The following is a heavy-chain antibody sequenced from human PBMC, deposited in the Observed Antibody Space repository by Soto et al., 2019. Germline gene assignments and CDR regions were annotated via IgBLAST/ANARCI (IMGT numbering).Heavy chain of an antibody. J-gene: IGHJ6*02. CDR2: LYYTGST. D-gene: IGHD3-3*01. CDR1: GGSISDFY. V-gene: IGHV4-59*01. CDR3: ARGGGYDFRSSQAPPIDV. Sequence: PSETLSLTCNVSGGSISDFYWSWIRQSPGKRLEWIGYLYYTGSTNYNPALKSRVTISLDTSKNQFSLKVRSVTAADTAVYYCARGGGYDFRSSQAPPIDVWGQGTTATVSS.